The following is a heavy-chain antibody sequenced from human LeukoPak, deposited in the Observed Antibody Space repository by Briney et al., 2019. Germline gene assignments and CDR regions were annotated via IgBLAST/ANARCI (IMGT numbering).Heavy chain of an antibody. CDR3: ARDLIAAAGPYYYGMDV. CDR1: GGSISSYY. V-gene: IGHV4-59*01. D-gene: IGHD6-13*01. Sequence: TSETLSLTCTVSGGSISSYYWSWIRQPPGKGLEWIGYIYYSGSTNYNPSLKSRVTISVDTSKNQFSLKLSSVTAADTAVYYCARDLIAAAGPYYYGMDVWGQGTTVTVSS. J-gene: IGHJ6*02. CDR2: IYYSGST.